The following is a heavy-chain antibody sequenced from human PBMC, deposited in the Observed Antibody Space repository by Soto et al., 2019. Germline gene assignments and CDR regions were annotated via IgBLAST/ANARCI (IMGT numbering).Heavy chain of an antibody. D-gene: IGHD3-16*01. CDR1: GYRFTTYG. Sequence: ASVKVSCKVSGYRFTTYGINWVRQAPGQGLEWVGWFNPDNQNTNYAQKFQDRVSLTTDSSTNTAYMELRDLRSDDTAVYYCARIRFGDPFDFWGQGSLVTVSS. V-gene: IGHV1-18*01. J-gene: IGHJ4*02. CDR2: FNPDNQNT. CDR3: ARIRFGDPFDF.